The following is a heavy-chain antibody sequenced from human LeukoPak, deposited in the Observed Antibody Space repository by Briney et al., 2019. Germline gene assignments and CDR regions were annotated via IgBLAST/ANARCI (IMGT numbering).Heavy chain of an antibody. Sequence: GGSLRLSCAASGFDFSTYSMHWVRRAPGRGLEWLSYIDSSSSTIYYADSVKGRFTISRDNAKNSLYLQMNSLRAEDTAVFYCARGGARSSSYYYYGMDVWGLGTTVTVSS. D-gene: IGHD6-13*01. J-gene: IGHJ6*02. V-gene: IGHV3-48*01. CDR1: GFDFSTYS. CDR3: ARGGARSSSYYYYGMDV. CDR2: IDSSSSTI.